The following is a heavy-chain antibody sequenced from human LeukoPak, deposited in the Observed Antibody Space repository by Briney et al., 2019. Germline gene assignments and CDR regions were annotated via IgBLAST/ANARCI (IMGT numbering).Heavy chain of an antibody. CDR3: ARSDSSGCY. D-gene: IGHD6-19*01. J-gene: IGHJ4*02. CDR2: INPSSGST. V-gene: IGHV1-2*02. Sequence: ASVKVSCKASEYTFTGYYMHWVRQAPGQGLEWMGWINPSSGSTNYEQKFQGRVTMTRDTSISTDYMELSRLRSDDTAVYYCARSDSSGCYWGQGTLVTVSS. CDR1: EYTFTGYY.